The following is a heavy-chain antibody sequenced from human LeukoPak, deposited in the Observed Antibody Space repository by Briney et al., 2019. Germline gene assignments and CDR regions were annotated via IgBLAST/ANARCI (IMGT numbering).Heavy chain of an antibody. V-gene: IGHV4-39*01. Sequence: SETLSLTCTVSGGSISSGSYYWSWIRQPPGKGLEWIGEINHSGSTNYNPSLKSRVTMSVDTSKNQFSLKLSSVTAADTAVYYCARGEMATPADYWGQGTLVTVSS. D-gene: IGHD5-24*01. CDR3: ARGEMATPADY. J-gene: IGHJ4*02. CDR2: INHSGST. CDR1: GGSISSGSYY.